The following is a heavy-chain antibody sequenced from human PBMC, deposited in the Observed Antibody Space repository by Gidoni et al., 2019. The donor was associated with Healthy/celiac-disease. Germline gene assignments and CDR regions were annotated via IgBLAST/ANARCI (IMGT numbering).Heavy chain of an antibody. V-gene: IGHV3-30-3*01. D-gene: IGHD3-10*01. Sequence: QVQLVESGGGVVQPGRSLRLSCAASGFTFSSYAMHWVRQAPGKGLEGVAVIAYDGSNKYYADSVKGRFTISRDNSKNTLYLQMNSLRAEDTAVYYCARIIGQNFDYWGQGTLVTVSS. CDR2: IAYDGSNK. CDR3: ARIIGQNFDY. CDR1: GFTFSSYA. J-gene: IGHJ4*02.